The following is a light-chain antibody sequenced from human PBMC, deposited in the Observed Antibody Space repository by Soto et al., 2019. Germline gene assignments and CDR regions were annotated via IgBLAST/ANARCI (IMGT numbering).Light chain of an antibody. CDR1: QSINNH. J-gene: IGKJ5*01. V-gene: IGKV1-39*01. Sequence: DIQMTQSPSSPSASVGDRVTVTCRTSQSINNHLNWYQQKPGEAPKLLIYGSSSLHYGVPSRFSGSGSGSAFTLTISSLQPEDSATYYCQQSFTAPITFGQGTRLEI. CDR2: GSS. CDR3: QQSFTAPIT.